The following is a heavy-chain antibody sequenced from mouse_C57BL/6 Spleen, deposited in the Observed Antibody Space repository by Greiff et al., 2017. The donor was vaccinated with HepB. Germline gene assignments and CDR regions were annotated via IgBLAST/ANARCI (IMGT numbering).Heavy chain of an antibody. D-gene: IGHD1-1*01. V-gene: IGHV14-1*01. J-gene: IGHJ3*01. CDR3: TPITTVVAPGFAY. CDR1: GFNIKDYY. CDR2: IDPEDGDT. Sequence: VQLQQSGAELVRPGASVKLSCTASGFNIKDYYMHWVKQRPEQGLEWIGRIDPEDGDTEYAPKFQGKATMTADTSSNTAYLQLSSLTSEDTAVYYCTPITTVVAPGFAYWGQGTLVTVSA.